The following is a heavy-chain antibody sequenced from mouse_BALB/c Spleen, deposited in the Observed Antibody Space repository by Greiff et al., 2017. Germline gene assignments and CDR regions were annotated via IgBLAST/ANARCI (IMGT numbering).Heavy chain of an antibody. D-gene: IGHD2-3*01. CDR3: ARDDGYYGGFAY. Sequence: VQVVESGPDLVAPSQSLSITCTVSGFSLTSYGVHWVRQPPGKGLEWLVVIWSDGSTTYNSALKSRLSISKDNSKSQVFLKMNSLQTDDTAMYYCARDDGYYGGFAYWGQGTLVTVSA. CDR2: IWSDGST. CDR1: GFSLTSYG. V-gene: IGHV2-6-2*01. J-gene: IGHJ3*01.